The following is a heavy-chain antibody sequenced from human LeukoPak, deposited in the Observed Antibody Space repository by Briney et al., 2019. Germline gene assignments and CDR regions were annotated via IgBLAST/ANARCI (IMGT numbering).Heavy chain of an antibody. V-gene: IGHV3-33*01. CDR2: IWYDGSNK. D-gene: IGHD6-13*01. CDR3: ARDHHLSRWYYLEFDY. Sequence: PGGSLRLSCAASGFTFSSYGMHWVRQAPGKGLEWVAVIWYDGSNKYYADSVKGRFTISRDNSKNTLYLQMNSLRAEDTAVYYCARDHHLSRWYYLEFDYWGQGTLVTVSS. J-gene: IGHJ4*02. CDR1: GFTFSSYG.